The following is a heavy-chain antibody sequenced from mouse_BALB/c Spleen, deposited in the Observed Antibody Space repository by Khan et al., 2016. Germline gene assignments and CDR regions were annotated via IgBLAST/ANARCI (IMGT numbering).Heavy chain of an antibody. CDR1: GYTFTSYW. V-gene: IGHV1S81*02. CDR2: TNPTNGRT. Sequence: QVQLQQSGAELVKAGASVKMSCKASGYTFTSYWMHWVKQRLGQGLEWFAETNPTNGRTYYNEKFKSKATLTVDKSSSTAYMILSGPTFEDSAVYYCARIKKIAATYFDYWGQGTTLTVSS. D-gene: IGHD1-1*01. CDR3: ARIKKIAATYFDY. J-gene: IGHJ2*01.